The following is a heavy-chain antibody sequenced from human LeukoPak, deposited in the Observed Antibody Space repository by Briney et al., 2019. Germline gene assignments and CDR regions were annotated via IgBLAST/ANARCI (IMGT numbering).Heavy chain of an antibody. J-gene: IGHJ6*04. CDR3: ARQGEPTAWSHLDG. D-gene: IGHD1-1*01. Sequence: SETLSLTCTVSGGSISSTDYYWGWIRQSPGKGLEGIGCIYYSGTTYHNPSLKSRVTISIDTSKNQFSLKLNSVTAADTAVYYCARQGEPTAWSHLDGWGRGTTVTVFS. CDR2: IYYSGTT. V-gene: IGHV4-39*01. CDR1: GGSISSTDYY.